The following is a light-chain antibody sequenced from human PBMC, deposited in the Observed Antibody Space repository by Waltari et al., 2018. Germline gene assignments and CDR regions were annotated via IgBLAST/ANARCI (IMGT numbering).Light chain of an antibody. Sequence: EIVLTRSPAPLSLSPGERATLPCRASQSVSSYLGWYQQKPGQAPRLLIYDASNRATGIPARFSGSGSGTDFTLTISSLEFEDFAVYYCQQRANWPLTFGGGTKVEIK. V-gene: IGKV3-11*01. J-gene: IGKJ4*01. CDR3: QQRANWPLT. CDR1: QSVSSY. CDR2: DAS.